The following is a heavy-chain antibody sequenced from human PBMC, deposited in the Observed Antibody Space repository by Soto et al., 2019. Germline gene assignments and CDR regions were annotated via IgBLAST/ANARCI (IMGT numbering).Heavy chain of an antibody. D-gene: IGHD3-22*01. Sequence: PGGSLRLSCAASGFTFSSYAMSWVRQAPGKGLEWVSAISGSGGSTYYADSVKGRFTISRDNSKNTLYLQMNSLRAEDTAVYYCAKGDETYYYDSSGYYYLHYAEYFQHWGQGTLVTVSS. CDR2: ISGSGGST. CDR1: GFTFSSYA. J-gene: IGHJ1*01. V-gene: IGHV3-23*01. CDR3: AKGDETYYYDSSGYYYLHYAEYFQH.